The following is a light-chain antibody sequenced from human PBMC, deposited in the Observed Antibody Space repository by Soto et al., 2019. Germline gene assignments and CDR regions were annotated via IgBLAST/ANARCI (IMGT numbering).Light chain of an antibody. CDR2: SNN. CDR3: AAWDDSLNGAV. Sequence: QSALTQPPSASGTPGPRVTISCSGSSADIGRNTVNWYRQLPGAAPKLLVYSNNQGPSVGRARFTGSKARPSASRAVRELHSEDEADYYGAAWDDSLNGAVFGTGTQVTVL. V-gene: IGLV1-44*01. J-gene: IGLJ1*01. CDR1: SADIGRNT.